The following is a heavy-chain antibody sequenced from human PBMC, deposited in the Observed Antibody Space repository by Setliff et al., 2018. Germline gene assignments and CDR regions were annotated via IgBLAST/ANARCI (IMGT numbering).Heavy chain of an antibody. Sequence: SETLSLTCTVPGGSISNYYWSWIRQPAGKGLEWIGRIYTSGSANYNPSLKSRVTMSVDTSKNQFSLKLSSVTAADTAVYYCARGRGYSYGSTFHYYYGMDVWGQGTTVTVSS. CDR1: GGSISNYY. CDR2: IYTSGSA. D-gene: IGHD5-18*01. J-gene: IGHJ6*02. V-gene: IGHV4-4*07. CDR3: ARGRGYSYGSTFHYYYGMDV.